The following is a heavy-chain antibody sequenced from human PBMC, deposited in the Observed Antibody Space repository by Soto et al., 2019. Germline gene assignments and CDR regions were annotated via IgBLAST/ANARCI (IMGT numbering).Heavy chain of an antibody. CDR2: IYYSGST. CDR3: ARHGIIYSSSWYWGDYYYYYGMDV. V-gene: IGHV4-39*01. CDR1: GGSISSSSYY. D-gene: IGHD6-13*01. J-gene: IGHJ6*02. Sequence: PSETLSLTCTVSGGSISSSSYYWGWIRQPPGKGLEWIGSIYYSGSTYYNPSLKSRVTISVDTSKNQFSLKLSSVTAADTAVYYCARHGIIYSSSWYWGDYYYYYGMDVWAKGPRSPSP.